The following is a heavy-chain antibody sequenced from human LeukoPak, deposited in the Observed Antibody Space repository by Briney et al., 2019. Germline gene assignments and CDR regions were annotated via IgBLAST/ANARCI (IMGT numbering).Heavy chain of an antibody. D-gene: IGHD3-22*01. Sequence: SETLSLTCTVSGGSISSGGYYWSWIRQHPGKGLEWIGYIYYSGSTYYNPSLKSRVTISVDTSKNQFSLKLSSVTAADTAVYYCARGLVVTHGIDPWGQGTLVTVSS. CDR1: GGSISSGGYY. J-gene: IGHJ5*02. CDR2: IYYSGST. V-gene: IGHV4-31*03. CDR3: ARGLVVTHGIDP.